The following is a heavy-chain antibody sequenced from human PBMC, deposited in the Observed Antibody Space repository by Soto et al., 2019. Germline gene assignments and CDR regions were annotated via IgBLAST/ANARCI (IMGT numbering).Heavy chain of an antibody. V-gene: IGHV3-15*07. CDR1: TCVNVG. J-gene: IGHJ4*02. D-gene: IGHD4-4*01. CDR3: TTALRSNPGY. Sequence: TCVNVGGNWVRQTKGKGLEWVGRIKSKTDGGTTDYAARGKGRFTISRDDSKNTLYLQMNSLKTVDTAVYYCTTALRSNPGYWGQGTLVTVSS. CDR2: IKSKTDGGTT.